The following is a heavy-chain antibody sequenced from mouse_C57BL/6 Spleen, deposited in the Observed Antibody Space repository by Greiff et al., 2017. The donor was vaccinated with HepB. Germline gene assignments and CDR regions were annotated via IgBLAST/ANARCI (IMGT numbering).Heavy chain of an antibody. J-gene: IGHJ2*01. CDR1: GYTFTSYW. CDR2: INPSNGGT. D-gene: IGHD1-1*01. CDR3: ARSGIYYYGVDY. V-gene: IGHV1-53*01. Sequence: VQLQQSGTELVKPGASVKLSCKASGYTFTSYWMHWVKQRPGQGLEWIGNINPSNGGTNYNEKFKSKATLTVDKSSSTAYMQLSSLTSEDSAVYDCARSGIYYYGVDYWGQGTTLTVSS.